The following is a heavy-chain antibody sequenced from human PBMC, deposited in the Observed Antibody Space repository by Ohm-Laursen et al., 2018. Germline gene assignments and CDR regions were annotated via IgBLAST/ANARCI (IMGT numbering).Heavy chain of an antibody. Sequence: TLSLTCAVSGYSISSGYYWDWVRQPPGKGLEWIGSISHSGSTYYNPSLNSRVTISLDTSKNQFSLKLTSVTAADTAVYYCARQRGCSGGSCRYYYGMDVWGQGTTVTVSS. CDR2: ISHSGST. D-gene: IGHD2-15*01. CDR3: ARQRGCSGGSCRYYYGMDV. V-gene: IGHV4-38-2*01. J-gene: IGHJ6*02. CDR1: GYSISSGYY.